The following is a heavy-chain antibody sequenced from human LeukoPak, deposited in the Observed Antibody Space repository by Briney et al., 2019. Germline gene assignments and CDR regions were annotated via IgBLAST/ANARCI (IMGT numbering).Heavy chain of an antibody. D-gene: IGHD3-22*01. CDR1: GGSFSGYY. Sequence: PSETLSLTCAVYGGSFSGYYWSWIRQPPGKGLEWIGYIYYSGSTNYNPSLKSRVTISVDTSKNQFSLKLSSVTAADTAVYYCAREERTYYYDSSGLIDIWGQGTMVTVSS. CDR3: AREERTYYYDSSGLIDI. V-gene: IGHV4-59*12. CDR2: IYYSGST. J-gene: IGHJ3*02.